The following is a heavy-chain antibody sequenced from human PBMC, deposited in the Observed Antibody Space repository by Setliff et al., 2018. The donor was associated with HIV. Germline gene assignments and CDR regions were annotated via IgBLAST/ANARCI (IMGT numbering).Heavy chain of an antibody. V-gene: IGHV4-59*08. J-gene: IGHJ5*02. Sequence: ASETLSLTCTVSGGSISGFYWSWIRQSPGNGLEWIGWIYDSGATKYNPSLKSRATISLETSKMQFSLNLNSVTAADTAVYYCVRHHDSDFSGDPDWFDPWGQGILVTVSS. CDR1: GGSISGFY. CDR2: IYDSGAT. D-gene: IGHD2-15*01. CDR3: VRHHDSDFSGDPDWFDP.